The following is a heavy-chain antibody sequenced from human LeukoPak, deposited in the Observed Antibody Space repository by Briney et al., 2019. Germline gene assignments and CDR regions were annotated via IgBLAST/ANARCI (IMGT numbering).Heavy chain of an antibody. D-gene: IGHD3-10*01. Sequence: GASVKVSCKASGYTFTCYYMHWVRQAPGQGLEWMGRINPNSGGTNYAQKFQGRVTMTRDTSISTAYMELSRLRSDDTAVYYCAREDMTMVREVMGYYGMDVWGQGTTVTVSS. CDR3: AREDMTMVREVMGYYGMDV. V-gene: IGHV1-2*06. CDR1: GYTFTCYY. J-gene: IGHJ6*02. CDR2: INPNSGGT.